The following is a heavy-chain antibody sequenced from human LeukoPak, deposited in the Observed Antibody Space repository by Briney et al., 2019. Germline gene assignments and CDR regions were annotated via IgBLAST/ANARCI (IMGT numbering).Heavy chain of an antibody. CDR3: ARRHYYDSSGYFLWAFDI. CDR2: IYSGGST. V-gene: IGHV3-66*01. J-gene: IGHJ3*02. D-gene: IGHD3-22*01. CDR1: GFTASSNH. Sequence: GGSLRLSCAASGFTASSNHMSWVRQAPGKGLEWVSVIYSGGSTYYADSAKGRFTISRDNSKNTVYLQMNSLRAEDTAVYYCARRHYYDSSGYFLWAFDIWGQGTMVTVSS.